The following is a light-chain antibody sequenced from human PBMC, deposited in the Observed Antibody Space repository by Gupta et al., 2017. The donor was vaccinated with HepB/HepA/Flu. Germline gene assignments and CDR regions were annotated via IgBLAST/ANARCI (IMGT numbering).Light chain of an antibody. V-gene: IGKV3-15*01. Sequence: ELGLPHPPPPLPVSPGERATLSCRTSQSISSNLAWYQQQPGQVPRLLIYGDSTRATGIPARFSGSGSGTEFTLTISSRQAEDFAVYYCQQYHGWPPRFTFGGGTKVDIK. CDR1: QSISSN. CDR2: GDS. J-gene: IGKJ4*01. CDR3: QQYHGWPPRFT.